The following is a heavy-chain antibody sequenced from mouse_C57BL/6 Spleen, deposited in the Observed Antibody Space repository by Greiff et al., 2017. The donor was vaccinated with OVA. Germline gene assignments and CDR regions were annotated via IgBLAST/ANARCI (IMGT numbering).Heavy chain of an antibody. D-gene: IGHD2-4*01. V-gene: IGHV1-55*01. CDR2: LYPGSGST. CDR3: ARYDYDVYYAMDY. Sequence: VQLQQPGAALVKPGASVKMSCKASGYTFTSSWITWVKQRPGQGLAWIGDLYPGSGSTNYIEKFKSKATLTVDTSSSTAYMQLSSLTSEDSAVYYCARYDYDVYYAMDYWGQGTSVTVSS. CDR1: GYTFTSSW. J-gene: IGHJ4*01.